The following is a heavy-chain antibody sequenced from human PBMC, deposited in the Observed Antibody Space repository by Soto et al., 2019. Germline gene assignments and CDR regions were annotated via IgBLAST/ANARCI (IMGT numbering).Heavy chain of an antibody. CDR3: AKTEGYGGRFLEWLPSS. V-gene: IGHV5-51*01. CDR1: GYSFTSYW. CDR2: IYPGDSDT. Sequence: ESLKISCKGSGYSFTSYWIGWVRQMPGKGLEWMGIIYPGDSDTRYSPSFQGQVTISADKSISTAYLQWSSLKASDTAMYYCAKTEGYGGRFLEWLPSSWGQGTLVTVSS. D-gene: IGHD3-3*01. J-gene: IGHJ5*02.